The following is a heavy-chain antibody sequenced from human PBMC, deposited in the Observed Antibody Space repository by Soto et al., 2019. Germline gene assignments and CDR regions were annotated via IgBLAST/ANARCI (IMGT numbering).Heavy chain of an antibody. V-gene: IGHV3-23*01. D-gene: IGHD3-3*01. J-gene: IGHJ4*02. CDR2: ISGSGGST. CDR1: GFTFSSYA. CDR3: AKARAQYYDFWSGYPVDY. Sequence: GGSLRLSCAASGFTFSSYAMSWVRQAPGMGLEWVSAISGSGGSTYYADSVKGRFTISRDNSKNTLYLQMNSLRAEDTAVYYCAKARAQYYDFWSGYPVDYWGQGTLVTVSS.